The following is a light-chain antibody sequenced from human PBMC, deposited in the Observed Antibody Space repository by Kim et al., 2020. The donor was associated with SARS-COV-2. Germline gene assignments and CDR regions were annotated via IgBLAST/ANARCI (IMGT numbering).Light chain of an antibody. Sequence: SVSPGERATLSCRASQSVSRNLAWYQQKPGQAPRLLIHGTSTRATGVPARFSGSGSGTEFTLTISSLQSEDFAVYYCHQYNSWPETFGQGTKVEI. CDR1: QSVSRN. V-gene: IGKV3-15*01. J-gene: IGKJ1*01. CDR3: HQYNSWPET. CDR2: GTS.